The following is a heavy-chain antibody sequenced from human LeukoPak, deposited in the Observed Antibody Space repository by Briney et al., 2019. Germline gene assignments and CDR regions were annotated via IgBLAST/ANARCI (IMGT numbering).Heavy chain of an antibody. Sequence: PSETLSLTCTVSGGSISSSSYYWGWIRQPPGKGLEWIVGIYYSGSTYYNPSLKSRVTISVDTSKNQFSLKLSSVTAADTAVYYCARRVEYYDSSGYPGFDYWGQGTLVTVSS. CDR2: IYYSGST. CDR1: GGSISSSSYY. V-gene: IGHV4-39*01. D-gene: IGHD3-22*01. CDR3: ARRVEYYDSSGYPGFDY. J-gene: IGHJ4*02.